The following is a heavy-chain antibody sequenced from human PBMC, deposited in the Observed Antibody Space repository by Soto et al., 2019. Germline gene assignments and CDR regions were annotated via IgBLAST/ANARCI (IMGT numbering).Heavy chain of an antibody. J-gene: IGHJ6*02. CDR3: ASPSITIFGVVITENYYYYGMDV. Sequence: AVKVSCKASGGTFSSYAISWVRQAPGQGXEWMGGIIPIFGTANYAQRFQGRVTITADESTSTAYMELSSLRSEDTAVYYCASPSITIFGVVITENYYYYGMDVWGQGTTVTVSS. D-gene: IGHD3-3*01. V-gene: IGHV1-69*13. CDR1: GGTFSSYA. CDR2: IIPIFGTA.